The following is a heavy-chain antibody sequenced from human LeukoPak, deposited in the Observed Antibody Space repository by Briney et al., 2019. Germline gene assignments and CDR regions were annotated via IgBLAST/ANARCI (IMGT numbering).Heavy chain of an antibody. CDR1: GFTFSSYS. J-gene: IGHJ5*02. CDR3: ARDVWDIVVETGSFDP. Sequence: PGGSPRLSCAASGFTFSSYSMNWVRQAPGKGLEWVSSISSSSSYIYYADSVKGRFTISRDNAKNSLYLQMNSLRAEDTAVYYCARDVWDIVVETGSFDPWGQGTLVTVSS. CDR2: ISSSSSYI. D-gene: IGHD2-2*01. V-gene: IGHV3-21*01.